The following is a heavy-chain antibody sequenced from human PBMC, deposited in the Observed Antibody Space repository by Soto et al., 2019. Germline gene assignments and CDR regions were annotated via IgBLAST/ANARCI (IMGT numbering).Heavy chain of an antibody. J-gene: IGHJ6*02. CDR1: GFSFTSYW. V-gene: IGHV5-51*01. CDR3: ARRRDYYYGMDV. Sequence: GESPKISCQVSGFSFTSYWIGWVRQMPGKGLEWMGIIYPGDSDTRYSPSFQGQVTISADKSISTAYLHWSRLKASDTAMYYCARRRDYYYGMDVWGQGTTLTVSS. D-gene: IGHD3-10*01. CDR2: IYPGDSDT.